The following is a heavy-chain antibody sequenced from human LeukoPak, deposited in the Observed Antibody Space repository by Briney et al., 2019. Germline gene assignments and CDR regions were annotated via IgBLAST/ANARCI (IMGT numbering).Heavy chain of an antibody. V-gene: IGHV4-39*02. CDR2: MHYSGST. J-gene: IGHJ4*02. CDR3: ARLFCGADCSIDF. Sequence: SETLSLTCTVSGGSISSNSYYWGWTRQPPGKGLEWIGSMHYSGSTYYNPSLKSRVTISVDTSKNHLSLNLRSVTAADTAVYYCARLFCGADCSIDFWGQGTLVTVSS. CDR1: GGSISSNSYY. D-gene: IGHD2-21*02.